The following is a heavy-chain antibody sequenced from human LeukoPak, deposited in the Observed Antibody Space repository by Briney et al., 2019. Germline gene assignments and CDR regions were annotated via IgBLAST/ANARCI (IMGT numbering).Heavy chain of an antibody. D-gene: IGHD3-10*01. V-gene: IGHV3-21*04. CDR3: AKGSGGSGSYSKYYFDY. Sequence: AGGSLRLSCAASGFTFGTYTMNWVRQAPGKGLEWVSSISSSSTYIYYADSVKGRFTISRDNAKNSLYLQMNSLRAEDTAVYYCAKGSGGSGSYSKYYFDYWGQGTLVTVSS. CDR1: GFTFGTYT. J-gene: IGHJ4*02. CDR2: ISSSSTYI.